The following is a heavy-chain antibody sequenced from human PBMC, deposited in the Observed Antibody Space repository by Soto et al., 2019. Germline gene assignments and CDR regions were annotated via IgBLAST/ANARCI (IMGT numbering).Heavy chain of an antibody. CDR2: INPNSGGT. V-gene: IGHV1-2*04. Sequence: ASVKVSCKASGYTFTDYYMHWVRQAPGQGLEWMGWINPNSGGTNYAQTFQDWVTMTRDTSISTASMELSRLKSDDTAVYFCARELGAGFGELRFFDYWGQGTLVTVSS. CDR3: ARELGAGFGELRFFDY. J-gene: IGHJ4*02. CDR1: GYTFTDYY. D-gene: IGHD3-10*01.